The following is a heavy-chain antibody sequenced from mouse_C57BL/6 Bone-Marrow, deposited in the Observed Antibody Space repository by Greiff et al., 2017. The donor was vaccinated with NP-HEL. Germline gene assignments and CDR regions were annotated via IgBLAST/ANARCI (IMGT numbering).Heavy chain of an antibody. Sequence: EVQGVESGGGLVQSGRSLRLSCATSGFTFSAFYMEWVRQAPGKGLEWIAASRNKANDYTTEYSASVKGRFIVSRDTSQSILYLPMNALRAEDTAIYYCARDNWDWYFDVWGTGTTVTVSS. CDR1: GFTFSAFY. V-gene: IGHV7-1*01. D-gene: IGHD4-1*01. J-gene: IGHJ1*03. CDR2: SRNKANDYTT. CDR3: ARDNWDWYFDV.